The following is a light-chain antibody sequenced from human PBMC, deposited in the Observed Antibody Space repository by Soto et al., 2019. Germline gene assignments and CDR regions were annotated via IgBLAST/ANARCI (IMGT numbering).Light chain of an antibody. V-gene: IGKV3-20*01. CDR1: QRISNSY. CDR2: DAS. J-gene: IGKJ2*01. CDR3: QQYARPPFA. Sequence: EIVLTQSPGTLSLSPGESATLSCRASQRISNSYLAWYQQKPGQAPRLLLYDASSRATGIPDRVSGSGSGTDFTLTISRLEPEDLAVYYCQQYARPPFAFGQGTKVEIK.